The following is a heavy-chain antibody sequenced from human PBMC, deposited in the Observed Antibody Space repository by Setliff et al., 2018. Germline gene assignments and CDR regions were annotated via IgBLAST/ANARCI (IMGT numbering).Heavy chain of an antibody. J-gene: IGHJ4*02. CDR3: RFWSGYYKNDY. CDR1: GGSISSGSYH. Sequence: SETLSLTCALSGGSISSGSYHWSWIRQPAGQGLEWVGRLHTSGSTNYNPSLKGRVTISVDTSKNQFSLKLSSVTAADMAVYYCRFWSGYYKNDYWAQGTVVTVSS. D-gene: IGHD3-3*01. V-gene: IGHV4-61*02. CDR2: LHTSGST.